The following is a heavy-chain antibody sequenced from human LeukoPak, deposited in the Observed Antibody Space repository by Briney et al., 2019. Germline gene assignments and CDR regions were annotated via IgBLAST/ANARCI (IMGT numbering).Heavy chain of an antibody. CDR1: GFTVSSNY. J-gene: IGHJ4*02. CDR3: ARDTGSYYFDY. CDR2: IYSGGST. V-gene: IGHV3-66*01. D-gene: IGHD1-26*01. Sequence: GGSLRLSCAASGFTVSSNYMSWVRQAPGKGLEWVSVIYSGGSTYYADSVKGRFTISRDNSKNTLYLQMNSLRAEDTAVYYCARDTGSYYFDYWGQGTLVTVSS.